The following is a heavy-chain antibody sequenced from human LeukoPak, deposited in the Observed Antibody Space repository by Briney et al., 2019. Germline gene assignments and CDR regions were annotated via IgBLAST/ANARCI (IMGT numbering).Heavy chain of an antibody. Sequence: SETLSLTCTVSGGSISSGDSYWSWIRQPPGKGLEWIGYIYYSGSTYYNPSLKSRVTISLDMSKNQFFLKLSSVTAADTAVYYCARASYQLPYYFDYWGQGTLVTVSS. CDR3: ARASYQLPYYFDY. CDR2: IYYSGST. V-gene: IGHV4-30-4*01. J-gene: IGHJ4*02. D-gene: IGHD2-2*01. CDR1: GGSISSGDSY.